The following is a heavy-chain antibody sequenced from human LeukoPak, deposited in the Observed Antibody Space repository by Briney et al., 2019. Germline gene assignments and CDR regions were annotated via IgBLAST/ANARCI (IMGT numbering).Heavy chain of an antibody. D-gene: IGHD2-2*01. CDR1: GFTFSSYA. V-gene: IGHV3-23*01. CDR2: ISGSGGST. Sequence: PGGSLRLSCAASGFTFSSYAMSWVRQAPGKGLEWVAAISGSGGSTYYADSVKGRFILSRDNSKNTLYLQMNSLRAEDTAVYYCAKDQTYQLPHYYHMDVWGKGTTVTVSS. CDR3: AKDQTYQLPHYYHMDV. J-gene: IGHJ6*03.